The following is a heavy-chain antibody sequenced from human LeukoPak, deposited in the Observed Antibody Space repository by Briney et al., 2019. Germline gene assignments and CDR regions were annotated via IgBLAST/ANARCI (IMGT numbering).Heavy chain of an antibody. CDR2: IYYSGST. J-gene: IGHJ6*03. CDR3: ARVGTYYDFWSASYYYYMDV. D-gene: IGHD3-3*01. V-gene: IGHV4-59*01. Sequence: SETLSLTCTVSGGSISSYYWSWLRQPPGKGLEWIGYIYYSGSTNYNPSLKSRVTISVDTSKNQFSLKLSSVTAADTAVYYCARVGTYYDFWSASYYYYMDVWGKGTTVTVSS. CDR1: GGSISSYY.